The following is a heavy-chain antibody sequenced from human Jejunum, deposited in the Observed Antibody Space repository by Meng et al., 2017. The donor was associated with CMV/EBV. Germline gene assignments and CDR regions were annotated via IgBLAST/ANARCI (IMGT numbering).Heavy chain of an antibody. V-gene: IGHV1-2*02. J-gene: IGHJ3*02. D-gene: IGHD6-13*01. CDR2: IHPNSGGT. CDR1: GTPFPGYY. CDR3: ARERAAVQSAFDI. Sequence: SGTPFPGYYIHWVRQAPGQGLEWMGWIHPNSGGTARAQKFQGRVTLTWDTSISTAYMELRSLRSDDTALYYCARERAAVQSAFDIWGQGTKVTVSS.